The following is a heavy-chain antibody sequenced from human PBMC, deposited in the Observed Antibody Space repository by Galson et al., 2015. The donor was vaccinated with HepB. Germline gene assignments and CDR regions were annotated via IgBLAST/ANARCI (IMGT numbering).Heavy chain of an antibody. CDR2: TYYRSKWFN. D-gene: IGHD4-17*01. CDR1: GDSVSSNSAS. CDR3: TRARPQRYGAYSDY. V-gene: IGHV6-1*01. J-gene: IGHJ4*02. Sequence: CAISGDSVSSNSASWNWIRQSPSRGLEWLGRTYYRSKWFNEYAVSVKSRITIDPDTSKNQFSLQLNSVTPEDTAVYYCTRARPQRYGAYSDYWGQGTLVTVSS.